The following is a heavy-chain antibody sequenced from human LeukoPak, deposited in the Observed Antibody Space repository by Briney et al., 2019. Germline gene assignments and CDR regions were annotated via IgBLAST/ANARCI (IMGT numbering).Heavy chain of an antibody. CDR1: GGSISSGSYY. Sequence: SETLSLTCTVSGGSISSGSYYWSWIRQPAGKGLEWIGRIYTSGSTNYNPSLKSRVTISVDTSKNQFSLKLSSVTAADTAVYYCARGAIQGSFGGFGYWGQGTLVTVSS. V-gene: IGHV4-61*02. CDR2: IYTSGST. D-gene: IGHD5-18*01. J-gene: IGHJ4*02. CDR3: ARGAIQGSFGGFGY.